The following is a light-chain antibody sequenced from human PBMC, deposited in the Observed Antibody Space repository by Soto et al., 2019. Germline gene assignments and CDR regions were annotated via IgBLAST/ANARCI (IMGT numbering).Light chain of an antibody. CDR3: PSFAGNNPLV. V-gene: IGLV2-8*01. Sequence: QSALTQPPSASGSPGQSVTISCTGTSSDVGGYNYVSWYQQHPGKAPKLMISEVSKRPSGVPDRSSGSKSGNTASLTVSGLHSDDEADYSPSFAGNNPLVFGGGTKLTLL. CDR1: SSDVGGYNY. CDR2: EVS. J-gene: IGLJ2*01.